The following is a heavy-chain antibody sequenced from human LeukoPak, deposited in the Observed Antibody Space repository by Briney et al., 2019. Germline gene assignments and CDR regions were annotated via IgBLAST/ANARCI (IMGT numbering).Heavy chain of an antibody. Sequence: GGSLRLSCEASGFTFSSYSMNWVGQAPGRGREGVSYISSISSTIYYADSVKGRFTISRDNAKNSLYLQMNSLRAEDTAVYYCARSYYDFWSGYLYYYYYGMDVWGQGTTVTVSS. D-gene: IGHD3-3*01. V-gene: IGHV3-48*01. CDR3: ARSYYDFWSGYLYYYYYGMDV. CDR1: GFTFSSYS. CDR2: ISSISSTI. J-gene: IGHJ6*02.